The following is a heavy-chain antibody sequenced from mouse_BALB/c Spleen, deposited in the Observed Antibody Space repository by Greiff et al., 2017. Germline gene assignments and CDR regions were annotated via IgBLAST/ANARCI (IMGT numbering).Heavy chain of an antibody. Sequence: VQLVESGPGLVQPSQSLSITCTVSGFSLTSYGVHWVRQSPGKGLEWLGVIWSGGSTDYNAAFISRLSISKDNSKSQVFFKMNSLQANDTAIYYCARNGEVGLRRKYFDYWGQGTTLTVSS. CDR2: IWSGGST. CDR3: ARNGEVGLRRKYFDY. V-gene: IGHV2-2*02. J-gene: IGHJ2*01. D-gene: IGHD2-4*01. CDR1: GFSLTSYG.